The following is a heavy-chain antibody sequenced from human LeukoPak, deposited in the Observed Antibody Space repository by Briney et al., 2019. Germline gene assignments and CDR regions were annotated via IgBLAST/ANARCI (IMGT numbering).Heavy chain of an antibody. CDR3: ARCPYSSGSPIDY. CDR1: GFTFSSYE. V-gene: IGHV3-48*03. CDR2: ISSSGSTI. Sequence: GGSLRLSCAASGFTFSSYEMNWVRQAPGKGLEWVSYISSSGSTIYYADSVKGRFTISRDNAKDSLYLQMNSPRAEDTAVYYCARCPYSSGSPIDYWGQGTLVTVSS. D-gene: IGHD6-19*01. J-gene: IGHJ4*02.